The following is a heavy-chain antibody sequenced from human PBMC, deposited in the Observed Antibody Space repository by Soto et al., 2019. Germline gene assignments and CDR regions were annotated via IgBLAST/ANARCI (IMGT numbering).Heavy chain of an antibody. CDR3: SKAAAGTFLGYYFDY. CDR1: GFTFSSYW. J-gene: IGHJ4*02. Sequence: GGSLRLSCAASGFTFSSYWMSWVRQAPGKGLEWVANIKQDGSEKYYVDSVKGRFTISRDNAKNSLYLQMNSLRAEDTAVYYCSKAAAGTFLGYYFDYWGQGTLVTVSS. V-gene: IGHV3-7*01. D-gene: IGHD6-13*01. CDR2: IKQDGSEK.